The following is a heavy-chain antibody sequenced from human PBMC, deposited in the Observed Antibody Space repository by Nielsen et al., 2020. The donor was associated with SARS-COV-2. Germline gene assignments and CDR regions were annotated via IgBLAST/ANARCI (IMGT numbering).Heavy chain of an antibody. Sequence: GGSLRLSCAASGFTFSSRWMHWVRQAPGKGLVWVSHINTDGSVRNYADSVKGRFTISRDNAKNSLYLQMNSLRAEDTAVYYCARDFKGYCSSSSCLDAFDIWGQGTMVTVSS. J-gene: IGHJ3*02. D-gene: IGHD2-2*01. CDR1: GFTFSSRW. CDR2: INTDGSVR. CDR3: ARDFKGYCSSSSCLDAFDI. V-gene: IGHV3-74*01.